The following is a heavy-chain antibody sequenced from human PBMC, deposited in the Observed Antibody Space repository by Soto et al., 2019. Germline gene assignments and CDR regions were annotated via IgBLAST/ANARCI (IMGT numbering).Heavy chain of an antibody. CDR3: AGGQYYFDY. CDR1: GFPFSSYG. CDR2: ISYDGTNQ. J-gene: IGHJ4*02. Sequence: QVQLVESGGGVVQPGRSLRLSCAASGFPFSSYGMHWVRQAPGKGLDWVALISYDGTNQYYADSVKGRFTVSRDNSKNTPDLHMSSLRAEDTAVYYCAGGQYYFDYCGQGTLVSVSS. D-gene: IGHD2-15*01. V-gene: IGHV3-30*03.